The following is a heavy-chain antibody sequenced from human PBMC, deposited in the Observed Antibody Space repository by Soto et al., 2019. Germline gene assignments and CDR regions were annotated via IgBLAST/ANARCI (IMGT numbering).Heavy chain of an antibody. CDR2: ISAYNGNT. J-gene: IGHJ5*02. Sequence: ASVKVSCKASGYTFTSYGISWVRQAPGQGLEWMGWISAYNGNTNYAQKLQGRVTMTTDTSTSTAYMELRSLRSDDTAVYYCARGAYFGYDMYNWFDPWGQGTLVTVSS. CDR3: ARGAYFGYDMYNWFDP. CDR1: GYTFTSYG. D-gene: IGHD5-12*01. V-gene: IGHV1-18*01.